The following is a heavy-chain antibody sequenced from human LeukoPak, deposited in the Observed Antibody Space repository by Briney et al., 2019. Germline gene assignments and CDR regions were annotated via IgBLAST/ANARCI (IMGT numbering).Heavy chain of an antibody. J-gene: IGHJ3*02. D-gene: IGHD3/OR15-3a*01. CDR1: GFTFWDYY. CDR2: ISGSGDII. Sequence: PGGSLRLSCAASGFTFWDYYMTWIRQAPGKGMEWISHISGSGDIIHYEDSVKGRFTISRDNAKNSLYLQMNSLRAEDTAVYYCARCHWTGGPTGAFDIWGQGTMVTVSS. V-gene: IGHV3-11*04. CDR3: ARCHWTGGPTGAFDI.